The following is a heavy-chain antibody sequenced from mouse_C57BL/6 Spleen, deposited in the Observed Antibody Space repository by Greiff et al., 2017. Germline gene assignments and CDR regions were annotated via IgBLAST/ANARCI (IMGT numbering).Heavy chain of an antibody. CDR1: GYTFTSYW. J-gene: IGHJ3*01. Sequence: VQVVESGAELAKPGASVKLSCKASGYTFTSYWMHWVKQRPGQGLEWIGYINPSSGYTKYNQKFKDKATLTADKSSSTAYMQLSSLTYEDSAVXYCASSPYYGSSSFAYWGQGTLVTVSA. V-gene: IGHV1-7*01. CDR2: INPSSGYT. D-gene: IGHD1-1*01. CDR3: ASSPYYGSSSFAY.